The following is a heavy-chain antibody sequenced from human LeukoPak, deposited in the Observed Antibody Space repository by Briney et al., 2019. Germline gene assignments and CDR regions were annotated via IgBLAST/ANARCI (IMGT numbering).Heavy chain of an antibody. V-gene: IGHV3-23*01. Sequence: GGSLRLSCAASGFTFSNYGMSWVRQAPGKGLEWVSVISGSGGSTYYADSVKGRFTISRDNAKNSLYLQMNSLRAEDTAVYYCARPPDNYYYYYMDVWGKGTTVTVSS. CDR1: GFTFSNYG. J-gene: IGHJ6*03. CDR3: ARPPDNYYYYYMDV. CDR2: ISGSGGST.